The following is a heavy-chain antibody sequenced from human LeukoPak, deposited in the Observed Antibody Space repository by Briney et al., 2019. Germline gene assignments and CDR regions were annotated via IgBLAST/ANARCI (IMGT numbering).Heavy chain of an antibody. J-gene: IGHJ4*02. CDR3: ARAGYTISYYSLDY. V-gene: IGHV4-4*07. CDR1: GGSINSYY. CDR2: IYTTGST. D-gene: IGHD1-26*01. Sequence: SETLSLTCTVSGGSINSYYWGWIRQPAGKGLEWIGRIYTTGSTHYNPSLKSRLTISVDTSKNQFSLKLTSVTAADMAMYYCARAGYTISYYSLDYWGQGALVTVSS.